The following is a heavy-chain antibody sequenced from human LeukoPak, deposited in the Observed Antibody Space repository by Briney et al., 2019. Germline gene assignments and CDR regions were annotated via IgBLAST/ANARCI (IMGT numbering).Heavy chain of an antibody. J-gene: IGHJ4*02. CDR1: GFTFRSNW. CDR3: VTYRVRHMNSLDY. D-gene: IGHD2-21*01. Sequence: GGSLRLSYAASGFTFRSNWMTWVRQAPGKGLEWVANIDPDGSEKNYVDSVKGRFTVSRDNAKNSLFLQMNSLRAEDTAVYYCVTYRVRHMNSLDYWGRGTLVTVSS. CDR2: IDPDGSEK. V-gene: IGHV3-7*01.